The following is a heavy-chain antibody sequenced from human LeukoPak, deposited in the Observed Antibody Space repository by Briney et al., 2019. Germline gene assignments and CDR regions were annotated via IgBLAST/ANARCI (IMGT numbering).Heavy chain of an antibody. V-gene: IGHV4-4*07. CDR2: IYTSGST. CDR1: GGSISSYY. D-gene: IGHD2-2*03. Sequence: SQTLSLTCTVSGGSISSYYWSWIRQPAGKGLEWIGRIYTSGSTNHNPSLKSRVTMPVDTSKNQFSLKLSSVTAADTAVYYCARAPGYCSSTSCYPDVWGKGTTVTVSS. J-gene: IGHJ6*04. CDR3: ARAPGYCSSTSCYPDV.